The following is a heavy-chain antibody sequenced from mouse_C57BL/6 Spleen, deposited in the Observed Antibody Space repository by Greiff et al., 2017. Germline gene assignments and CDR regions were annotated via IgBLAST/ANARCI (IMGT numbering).Heavy chain of an antibody. V-gene: IGHV1-5*01. Sequence: VQLQQSGTVLARPGASVKMSCKTSGYTFTSYWMHWVKQRPGQGLEWIGAIYPGNSDTSYNQKFKGKAKLTAVTSASTAYMELRSLTNEDSAVYYCTSGLGDNWYFDVWGTGTTVTVSS. CDR1: GYTFTSYW. J-gene: IGHJ1*03. CDR3: TSGLGDNWYFDV. CDR2: IYPGNSDT. D-gene: IGHD4-1*01.